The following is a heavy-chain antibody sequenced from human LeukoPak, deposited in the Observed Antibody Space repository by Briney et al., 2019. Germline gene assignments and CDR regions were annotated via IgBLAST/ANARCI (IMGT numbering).Heavy chain of an antibody. V-gene: IGHV4-59*01. CDR1: GGSLSSYY. Sequence: SETLSLTCTVSGGSLSSYYWSWIRQPPGKGLEWIGYIYYSGSTNYNPSLKSRVTISVDTSKNQFSLKLSSVTAADTAVYYCARTPIVVVPMYYYYYGMDVWGQGTTVTVSS. CDR3: ARTPIVVVPMYYYYYGMDV. CDR2: IYYSGST. J-gene: IGHJ6*02. D-gene: IGHD2-2*01.